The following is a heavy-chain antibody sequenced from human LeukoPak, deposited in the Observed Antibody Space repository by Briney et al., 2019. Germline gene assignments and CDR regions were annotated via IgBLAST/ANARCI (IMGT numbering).Heavy chain of an antibody. CDR2: ISGSGTGT. CDR3: AKEGGTGTRFDY. V-gene: IGHV3-23*01. D-gene: IGHD1-7*01. CDR1: GFTFSSPA. Sequence: GGSLRLSCAASGFTFSSPAMSWVRQAPGKGIYWVSAISGSGTGTYYADSVKGRFTISRDNSKSTLYLQMNSLRAEDTAVYYCAKEGGTGTRFDYWGQGTLVTVSS. J-gene: IGHJ4*02.